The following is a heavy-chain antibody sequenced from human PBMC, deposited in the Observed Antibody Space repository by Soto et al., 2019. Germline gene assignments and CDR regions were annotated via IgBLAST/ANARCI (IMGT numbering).Heavy chain of an antibody. D-gene: IGHD2-21*01. CDR2: TYSGGTT. Sequence: GGSLRLSCAASGVTLSTNYMSWVRQAPGKGLEWISITYSGGTTYNADSVKGRFTISTDNSKNTLHLQMNSLRAEDTAVYYCASALFYWRQGILVTAPQ. J-gene: IGHJ4*02. CDR1: GVTLSTNY. V-gene: IGHV3-66*01. CDR3: ASALFY.